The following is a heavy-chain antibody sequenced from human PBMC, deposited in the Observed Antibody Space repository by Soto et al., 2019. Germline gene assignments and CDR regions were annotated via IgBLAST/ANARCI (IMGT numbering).Heavy chain of an antibody. D-gene: IGHD3-3*01. J-gene: IGHJ4*02. Sequence: QVQLVESGGGVVQPGRSLRLSCAASGFTFSSYAMHWVRQAPGKGLEWVAVISYDGSNKYYADSVKGRFTISRDNSKNTLYLQMNSLRAEDTAVYYCARDLFGVGPSVLRAGVFDYWGQVTLVTVCS. CDR2: ISYDGSNK. CDR1: GFTFSSYA. CDR3: ARDLFGVGPSVLRAGVFDY. V-gene: IGHV3-30-3*01.